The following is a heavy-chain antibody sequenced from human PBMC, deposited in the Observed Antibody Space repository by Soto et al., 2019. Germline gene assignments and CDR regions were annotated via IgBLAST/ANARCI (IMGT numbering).Heavy chain of an antibody. J-gene: IGHJ6*02. Sequence: PGGSLRLSCAASGFTFSSYWMSWVRQAPGKGLEWVANIKQDGSEKYYVDSVKGRFTISRDNAKNSLYLQMNSLRAEDTAVYYCARDLSRXFLEWFPSPLNYYGMDVWGQGTTVTVSS. CDR2: IKQDGSEK. CDR1: GFTFSSYW. V-gene: IGHV3-7*01. D-gene: IGHD3-3*01. CDR3: ARDLSRXFLEWFPSPLNYYGMDV.